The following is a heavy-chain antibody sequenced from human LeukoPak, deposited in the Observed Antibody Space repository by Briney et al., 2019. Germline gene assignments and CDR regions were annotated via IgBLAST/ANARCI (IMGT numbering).Heavy chain of an antibody. J-gene: IGHJ6*03. CDR2: IYYSGST. D-gene: IGHD3-3*01. CDR1: GGSISSSSYY. CDR3: ARPNYDFWSCYAPYYYYYMDV. Sequence: PSETLSLTCTVSGGSISSSSYYWGWIRQPPGKGLEWIVSIYYSGSTYYNPSLKSRVTISVDTTKNQLSLKLSLVTAADAAVYYCARPNYDFWSCYAPYYYYYMDVWGKGTTVTVYS. V-gene: IGHV4-39*01.